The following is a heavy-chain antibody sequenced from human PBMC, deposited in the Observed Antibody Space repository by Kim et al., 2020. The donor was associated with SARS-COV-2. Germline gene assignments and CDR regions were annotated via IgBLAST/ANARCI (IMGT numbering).Heavy chain of an antibody. J-gene: IGHJ4*02. CDR1: RASISDYY. CDR3: ATSRYASSPFYFDP. V-gene: IGHV4-59*01. CDR2: VHTSGST. D-gene: IGHD2-2*01. Sequence: SETLSLTCTVSRASISDYYWSWIRQPPGKGLEWIGYVHTSGSTNYNPSLKSRVTISADTSKNQFSLNLSSMTAADTAVYYCATSRYASSPFYFDPWGQGTLVTVSS.